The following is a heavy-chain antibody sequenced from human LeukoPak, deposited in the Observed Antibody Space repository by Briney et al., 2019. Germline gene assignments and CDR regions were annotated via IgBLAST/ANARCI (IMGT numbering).Heavy chain of an antibody. D-gene: IGHD6-13*01. CDR3: AKDRYSSTWYYIDY. J-gene: IGHJ4*02. Sequence: PGGSLRLSCAASGFTFDDYAMHWVRQAPGKGLEWVSGISWNSDNIGYADSVKGRFTISRDNDKNSLYLQMNSLRPEDMAIYYCAKDRYSSTWYYIDYWGQGALVTVSS. CDR1: GFTFDDYA. V-gene: IGHV3-9*03. CDR2: ISWNSDNI.